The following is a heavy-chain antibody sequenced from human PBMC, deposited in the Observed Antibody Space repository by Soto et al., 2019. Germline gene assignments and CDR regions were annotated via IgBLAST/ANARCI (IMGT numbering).Heavy chain of an antibody. CDR3: ARFTHVVVAARDVYNWFDP. J-gene: IGHJ5*02. Sequence: QVQLVQSGAEVKKPGSSVKVSCKASGGTFSSYAISXVRQAPGQGLEWMGGIIPIFGTANYAQKFQGRVTITADESTSTAYMELSSLRSEDTAVYYCARFTHVVVAARDVYNWFDPWGQGTLVTVSS. V-gene: IGHV1-69*01. CDR1: GGTFSSYA. CDR2: IIPIFGTA. D-gene: IGHD2-15*01.